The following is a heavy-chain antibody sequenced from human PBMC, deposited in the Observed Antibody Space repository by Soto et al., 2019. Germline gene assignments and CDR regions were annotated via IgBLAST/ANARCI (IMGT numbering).Heavy chain of an antibody. CDR1: GGSISSYY. Sequence: PSETLSLTCTVSGGSISSYYWSWIRQPPGKGLEWIGYIYYSGSTNYNPSLKSRVTISVDTSKNQFSLKLSSVTAADTAVYYCARHSYGDYDPPSPWGQGTLVTVSS. CDR2: IYYSGST. J-gene: IGHJ5*02. CDR3: ARHSYGDYDPPSP. V-gene: IGHV4-59*08. D-gene: IGHD4-17*01.